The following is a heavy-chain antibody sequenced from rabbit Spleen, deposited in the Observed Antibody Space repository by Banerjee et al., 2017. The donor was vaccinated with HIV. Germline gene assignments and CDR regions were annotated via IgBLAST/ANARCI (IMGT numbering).Heavy chain of an antibody. CDR2: IYGGSSGST. J-gene: IGHJ4*01. V-gene: IGHV1S45*01. Sequence: QEQLEESGGDLVKPEGSLTLTCTASGFSFSSSYWICWVRQAPGKGLEWIACIYGGSSGSTYYASWAKGRFTISKTSSTTVTLQMTSLTAADTATYFCGRESNSDYFNLWGPGTLVTVS. CDR1: GFSFSSSYW. CDR3: GRESNSDYFNL.